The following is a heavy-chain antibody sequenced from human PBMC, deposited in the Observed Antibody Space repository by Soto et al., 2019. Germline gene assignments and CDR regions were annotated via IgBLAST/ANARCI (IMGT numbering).Heavy chain of an antibody. CDR2: INHSGRV. D-gene: IGHD3-3*01. CDR1: GGSFSGHS. J-gene: IGHJ5*01. Sequence: SETLSLTCAVYGGSFSGHSWTWIRQSPGKGLEWIGDINHSGRVNYSPSLKSRVTISLDTSKNQFSLNLTAVTAADTAMYYCSTRAHDTNGYYRFDPWGQGTLVTVSS. V-gene: IGHV4-34*01. CDR3: STRAHDTNGYYRFDP.